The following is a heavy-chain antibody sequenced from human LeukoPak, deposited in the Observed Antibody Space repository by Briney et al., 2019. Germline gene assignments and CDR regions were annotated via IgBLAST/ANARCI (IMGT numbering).Heavy chain of an antibody. D-gene: IGHD3-10*01. CDR3: ARRSGGSGSEFDY. CDR1: GGSISSYY. J-gene: IGHJ4*02. Sequence: SETLSLTCTVSGGSISSYYWSWIRQPPGKGLEWIGYIYYSGSTNYNPPLKSRVTISVDTSKNQFSLKLSSVTAADTAVYYCARRSGGSGSEFDYWGQGTLVTVSS. CDR2: IYYSGST. V-gene: IGHV4-59*08.